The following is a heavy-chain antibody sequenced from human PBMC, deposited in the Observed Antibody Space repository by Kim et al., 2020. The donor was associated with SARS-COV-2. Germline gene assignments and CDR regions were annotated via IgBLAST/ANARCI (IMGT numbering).Heavy chain of an antibody. CDR2: IYYSGST. CDR1: GGSISSYY. V-gene: IGHV4-59*08. J-gene: IGHJ3*02. Sequence: SETLSLTCTVSGGSISSYYWSWIRQPPGKGLEWIGYIYYSGSTNYNPSLKSRVTISVDTSKNQFSLKLSSVTAADTAVYYCARPTSQWLDGGGAFDIWGQGTMVTVSS. CDR3: ARPTSQWLDGGGAFDI. D-gene: IGHD6-19*01.